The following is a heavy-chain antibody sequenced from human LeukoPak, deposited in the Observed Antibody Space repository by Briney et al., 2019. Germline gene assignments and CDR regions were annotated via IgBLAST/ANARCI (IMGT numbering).Heavy chain of an antibody. CDR3: ATGRRKLLWFGELSYWFDP. CDR2: INHSGST. J-gene: IGHJ5*02. V-gene: IGHV4-34*01. D-gene: IGHD3-10*01. Sequence: SETLSLTCTVSGASISGYYWSWIRQPPGKGLEWIGEINHSGSTNYNPSLKSRVTISVDTSKNQFSLKLSSVTAADTAVYYCATGRRKLLWFGELSYWFDPWGQGTLVTVSS. CDR1: GASISGYY.